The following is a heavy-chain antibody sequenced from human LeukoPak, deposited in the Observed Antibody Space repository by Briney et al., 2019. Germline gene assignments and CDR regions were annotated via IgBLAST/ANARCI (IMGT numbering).Heavy chain of an antibody. V-gene: IGHV3-11*01. CDR2: ISSSGASI. CDR1: GFTFTDYY. CDR3: ARDYEGYKEGFY. D-gene: IGHD5-24*01. J-gene: IGHJ4*02. Sequence: PGGSLRLSCTASGFTFTDYYMTWIRQAPGKGLDWVSYISSSGASIYYAESVKGRFTISRDNTKNSLHLQMNNLRVEDTAVYCCARDYEGYKEGFYWGQGTLVAVSS.